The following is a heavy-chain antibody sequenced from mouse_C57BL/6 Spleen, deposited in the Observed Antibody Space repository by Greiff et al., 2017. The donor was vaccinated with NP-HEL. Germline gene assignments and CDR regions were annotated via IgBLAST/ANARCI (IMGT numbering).Heavy chain of an antibody. CDR2: IDPETGGT. CDR3: TRRAVTGLYFDV. J-gene: IGHJ1*03. V-gene: IGHV1-15*01. CDR1: GYTFTDYE. Sequence: QVQLQQSGAELVRPGASVTLSCKASGYTFTDYEMHWVKQTPVHGLEWIGAIDPETGGTAYNQKFKGKAILTADKSSSTAYMELRSLTSEDSAVYYCTRRAVTGLYFDVWGTGTTVTVSS. D-gene: IGHD2-2*01.